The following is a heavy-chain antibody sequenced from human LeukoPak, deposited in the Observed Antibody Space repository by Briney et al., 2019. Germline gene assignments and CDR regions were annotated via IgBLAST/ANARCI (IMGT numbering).Heavy chain of an antibody. CDR1: GFTFSSYG. CDR2: IRYDGSDT. D-gene: IGHD3-3*01. V-gene: IGHV3-30*02. CDR3: ARERERFLNL. Sequence: PGGSLRLSCAASGFTFSSYGMHWVRQAPGKGLEWVAFIRYDGSDTYYADSVKGRFTISRDNSKNTLYLEMNSLRAEDTAVYYCARERERFLNLWGQGTLVTVSS. J-gene: IGHJ4*02.